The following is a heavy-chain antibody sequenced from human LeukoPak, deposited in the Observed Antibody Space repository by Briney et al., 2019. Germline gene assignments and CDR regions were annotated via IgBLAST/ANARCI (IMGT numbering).Heavy chain of an antibody. J-gene: IGHJ4*02. Sequence: GGALRLSCAASGFTFNDDTMHWVRQTPGRGLEWVSFITWKTHRTNYADSVKGRFTVSRDNRKDSLYLQMNSLSTEDTGLYHCASEVGYRSLGYLGQGTLVTVSS. D-gene: IGHD3-3*01. CDR1: GFTFNDDT. CDR3: ASEVGYRSLGY. CDR2: ITWKTHRT. V-gene: IGHV3-43*01.